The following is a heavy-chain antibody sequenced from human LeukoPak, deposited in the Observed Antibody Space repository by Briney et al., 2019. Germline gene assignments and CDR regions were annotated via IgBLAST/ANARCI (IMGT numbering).Heavy chain of an antibody. CDR2: ISAYNGNT. D-gene: IGHD3-9*01. Sequence: ASVKVSCKASGYTFTSYGISWVRQAPGQGLEWMGWISAYNGNTNYAQKLQGRVTMITDTSTSTAYMELRSLRSDDTAVYYCARWEVPYYDILTGYGAWDYWGQGTLVTVSS. V-gene: IGHV1-18*01. CDR3: ARWEVPYYDILTGYGAWDY. J-gene: IGHJ4*02. CDR1: GYTFTSYG.